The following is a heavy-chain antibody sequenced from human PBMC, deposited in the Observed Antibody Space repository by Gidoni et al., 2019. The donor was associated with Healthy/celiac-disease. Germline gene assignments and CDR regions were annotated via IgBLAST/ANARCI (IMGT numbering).Heavy chain of an antibody. CDR2: INDDGSST. J-gene: IGHJ5*02. V-gene: IGHV3-74*01. CDR3: ARGPPIVGATRGGWFDP. CDR1: PFTFSTYW. D-gene: IGHD1-26*01. Sequence: EVQLVESGGGLVQPGGSLRLSCAAYPFTFSTYWMHWVRQAPGKGLVWVSRINDDGSSTSYADSVKGLFTISRDNAKNTLYLQMNSLRAEDTAVYYCARGPPIVGATRGGWFDPWGQGTLVTVSS.